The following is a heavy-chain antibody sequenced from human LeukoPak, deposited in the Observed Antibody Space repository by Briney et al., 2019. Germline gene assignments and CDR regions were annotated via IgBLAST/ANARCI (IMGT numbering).Heavy chain of an antibody. D-gene: IGHD4-17*01. CDR3: ARGPSVTSIGGP. CDR2: TYYGGST. J-gene: IGHJ5*02. CDR1: GGSISHYY. V-gene: IGHV4-59*01. Sequence: SETLSLTCTVSGGSISHYYWSWIRQPPEKGLECIGYTYYGGSTKFNPSLKSRVAISVDTSKKQFSLNLTSVTAADTAVYYCARGPSVTSIGGPWGQGTLVTVSA.